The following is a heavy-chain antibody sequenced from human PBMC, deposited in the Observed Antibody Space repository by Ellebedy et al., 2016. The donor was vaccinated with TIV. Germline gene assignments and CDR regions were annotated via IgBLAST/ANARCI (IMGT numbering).Heavy chain of an antibody. CDR3: AKEESYYYDSGGYYYGHFDY. Sequence: ETLSLTCAASGFTFSSYVMSWVRQAPGKGLEWVSAISGSGGSTYYADSVKGRFTISRDNFKNTLYLQMNSLRAEDTAVYYCAKEESYYYDSGGYYYGHFDYWGQGTLVTVTS. CDR1: GFTFSSYV. D-gene: IGHD3-22*01. V-gene: IGHV3-23*01. J-gene: IGHJ4*02. CDR2: ISGSGGST.